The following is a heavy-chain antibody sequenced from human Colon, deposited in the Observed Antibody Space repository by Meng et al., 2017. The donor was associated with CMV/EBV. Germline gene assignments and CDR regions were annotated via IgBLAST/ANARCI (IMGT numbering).Heavy chain of an antibody. D-gene: IGHD4-17*01. CDR3: ARLFRGNYGFYYGEDV. CDR1: SISSYYNY. V-gene: IGHV4-39*01. J-gene: IGHJ6*02. CDR2: VHYTGRT. Sequence: SISSYYNYWGWIRQPPGKGLEWIGSVHYTGRTFFSPSLKSRMTISVDTSKNQFSLMVTSVTDADTAVYYCARLFRGNYGFYYGEDVWGQGTLVTVSS.